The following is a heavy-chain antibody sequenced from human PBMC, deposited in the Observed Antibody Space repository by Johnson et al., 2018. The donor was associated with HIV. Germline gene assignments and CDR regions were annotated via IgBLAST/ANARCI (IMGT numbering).Heavy chain of an antibody. CDR2: INWNGGST. CDR3: ARVIMVRGVLDVFDI. D-gene: IGHD3-10*01. CDR1: GFTFDDYG. J-gene: IGHJ3*02. Sequence: VQLVESGGGVVRPGWSLTLSCAASGFTFDDYGMTWVRQAPGKGLEWVSCINWNGGSTSYADSVKGRFTISRDNAKNSLYLQMNSLRAEDTAFYYCARVIMVRGVLDVFDIWGQGTMVTVAS. V-gene: IGHV3-20*04.